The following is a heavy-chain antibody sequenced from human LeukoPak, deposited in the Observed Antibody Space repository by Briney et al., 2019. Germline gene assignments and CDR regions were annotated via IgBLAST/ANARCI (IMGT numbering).Heavy chain of an antibody. Sequence: CWMRWVLQAPGKGLEWVANINQGGSVKYYVDSVKGRFTISRDDAKNSLYVQMNSLRDDDTAVYYCARAQMFWDWFDPWGQGTLVTVSS. J-gene: IGHJ5*02. CDR3: ARAQMFWDWFDP. D-gene: IGHD3-16*01. V-gene: IGHV3-7*03. CDR1: CW. CDR2: INQGGSVK.